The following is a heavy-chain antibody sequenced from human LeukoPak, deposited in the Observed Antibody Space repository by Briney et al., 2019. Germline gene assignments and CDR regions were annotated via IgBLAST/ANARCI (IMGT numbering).Heavy chain of an antibody. CDR3: AREVYGDYGRYYYYYMDV. Sequence: GGSLRLSCAASGFTFSGHNMNWVRQAPGKGLEWVSSISTTSSYIYYADSLKGRFTISRDNAKNSLFLQINSLRAEDTAVYYCAREVYGDYGRYYYYYMDVWGKGTTVTISS. CDR1: GFTFSGHN. V-gene: IGHV3-21*01. J-gene: IGHJ6*03. CDR2: ISTTSSYI. D-gene: IGHD4-17*01.